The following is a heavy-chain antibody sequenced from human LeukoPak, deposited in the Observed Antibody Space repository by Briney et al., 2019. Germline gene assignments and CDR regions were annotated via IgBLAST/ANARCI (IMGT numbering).Heavy chain of an antibody. D-gene: IGHD1-26*01. V-gene: IGHV4-31*03. CDR1: GGSISSGGYY. CDR3: ARRNSGSYYVNEFDY. J-gene: IGHJ4*02. Sequence: SETLSLTCTVSGGSISSGGYYWSWIRQHPGKGLEWIGYIYYSGSTYYNPFLKSRVTISVDTSKNQFSLKLSSVTAADTAVYYCARRNSGSYYVNEFDYWGQGTLVTVSS. CDR2: IYYSGST.